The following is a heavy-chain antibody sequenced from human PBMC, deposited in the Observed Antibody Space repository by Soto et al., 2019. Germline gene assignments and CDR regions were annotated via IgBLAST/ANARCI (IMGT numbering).Heavy chain of an antibody. CDR2: IRSKANSYAA. Sequence: SGGSLILSCAASGFTFSGSAMHWVRQASGKGLEWVGRIRSKANSYAAAYAASVKGRFTISRDDSKNTAYLQMNSLKTEDTAVYYCRGGYNSGPLYYFDYWGXGT. J-gene: IGHJ4*02. CDR3: RGGYNSGPLYYFDY. D-gene: IGHD5-12*01. V-gene: IGHV3-73*01. CDR1: GFTFSGSA.